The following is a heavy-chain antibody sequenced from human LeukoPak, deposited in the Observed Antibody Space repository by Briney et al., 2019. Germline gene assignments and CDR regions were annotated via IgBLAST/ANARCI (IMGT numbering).Heavy chain of an antibody. V-gene: IGHV3-7*03. CDR2: IKQDGSEK. Sequence: GGSLRLSCVASGFTFSSYWISWVRQAPGKGLEWVANIKQDGSEKYYVDSVKGRFTISRDNAKNSLYLQMNSLRAEDTAVYYCAREDCSSTSCYHDYWGQGTLVTVSS. CDR1: GFTFSSYW. D-gene: IGHD2-2*01. CDR3: AREDCSSTSCYHDY. J-gene: IGHJ4*02.